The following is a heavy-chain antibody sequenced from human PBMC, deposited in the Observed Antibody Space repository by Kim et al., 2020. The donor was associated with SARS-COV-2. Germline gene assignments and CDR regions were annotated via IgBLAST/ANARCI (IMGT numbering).Heavy chain of an antibody. CDR2: INHSGST. J-gene: IGHJ6*03. V-gene: IGHV4-34*01. Sequence: SETLSLTCAVYGGSFSGYYWSWIRQPPGKGLEWIGEINHSGSTNYNPSLKSRVTISVDTSKNQFSLKLSSVTAADTAVYYCARVLLDKHGPRASYYYYYMDVWGKGTTVTVSS. CDR1: GGSFSGYY. CDR3: ARVLLDKHGPRASYYYYYMDV. D-gene: IGHD2-15*01.